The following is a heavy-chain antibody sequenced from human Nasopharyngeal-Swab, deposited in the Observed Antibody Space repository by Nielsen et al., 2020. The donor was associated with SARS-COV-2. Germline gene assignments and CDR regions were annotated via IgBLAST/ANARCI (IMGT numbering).Heavy chain of an antibody. V-gene: IGHV3-33*01. CDR2: IWYDGSNK. J-gene: IGHJ6*03. Sequence: GESLKISCAASGFTFSSYGMHWVRQAPGKGLEWVAVIWYDGSNKYYADSVKGRFTISRDNSKNTLYLQMNSLGAEDTAVYYCARDQGYMDVWGKGTTVTVSS. CDR1: GFTFSSYG. CDR3: ARDQGYMDV.